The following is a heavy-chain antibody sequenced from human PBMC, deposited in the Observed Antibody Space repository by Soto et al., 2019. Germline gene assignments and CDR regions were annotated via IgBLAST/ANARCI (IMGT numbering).Heavy chain of an antibody. CDR2: IIPSVGTA. V-gene: IGHV1-69*13. Sequence: ETSVKVTCKASGGTFSSYAISWVRQAPGQGLEWMGGIIPSVGTANYAQKFQGRVTITADESTSTAYRELSSLRSEETAVYYCARDGGYYDSSGRRGMDVWGQGTTVTVS. CDR3: ARDGGYYDSSGRRGMDV. J-gene: IGHJ6*02. D-gene: IGHD3-22*01. CDR1: GGTFSSYA.